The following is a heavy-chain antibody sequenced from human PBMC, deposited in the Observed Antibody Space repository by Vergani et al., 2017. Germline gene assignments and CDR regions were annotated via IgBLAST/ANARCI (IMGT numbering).Heavy chain of an antibody. J-gene: IGHJ4*02. CDR1: GFAFGSHA. Sequence: QVHLVESGGGVVHPGGSLTLSCAASGFAFGSHAMHWVRQAPGKGLEWVAVIWSDGSKRYYARSVNGLSIISRDNDKNMLYLKMYSLKADETAIYYCVRDSSSRGNGLVCPFDYWGRGIRVTVSS. CDR2: IWSDGSKR. V-gene: IGHV3-33*03. D-gene: IGHD3-22*01. CDR3: VRDSSSRGNGLVCPFDY.